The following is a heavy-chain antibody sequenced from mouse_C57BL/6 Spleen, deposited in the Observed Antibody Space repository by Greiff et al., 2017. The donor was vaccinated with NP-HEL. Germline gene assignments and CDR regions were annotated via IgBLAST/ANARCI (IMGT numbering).Heavy chain of an antibody. CDR3: TRGKTGYYFDY. J-gene: IGHJ2*01. Sequence: EVKLVESGEGLVKPGGSLKLSCAASGFTFSSYAMSWVRQTPEKRLEWVAYISSGGDYIYYADTVKGRFTISRDNARNTLYLQMSSLKSEDTAMYYCTRGKTGYYFDYWGQGTTLTVSS. V-gene: IGHV5-9-1*02. CDR2: ISSGGDYI. CDR1: GFTFSSYA. D-gene: IGHD4-1*01.